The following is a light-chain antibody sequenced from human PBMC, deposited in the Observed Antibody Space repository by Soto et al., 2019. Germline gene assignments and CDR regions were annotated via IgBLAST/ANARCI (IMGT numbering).Light chain of an antibody. CDR1: NSNIGTGYG. CDR2: GDN. V-gene: IGLV1-40*01. Sequence: QSVLTQPPSVTGAPGQRVTISCTWNNSNIGTGYGVHWYQQFPGTAPRLLTYGDNNRPSGVPDRFSGSKSGNTASLTISGLQGEDEADYYCSAYTVSRTYVFGTGTKLTVL. CDR3: SAYTVSRTYV. J-gene: IGLJ1*01.